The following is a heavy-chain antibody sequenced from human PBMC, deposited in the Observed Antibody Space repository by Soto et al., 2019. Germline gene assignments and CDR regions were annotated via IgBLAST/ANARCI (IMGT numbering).Heavy chain of an antibody. CDR2: INADYGNT. CDR1: GYTFYSHS. D-gene: IGHD5-18*01. V-gene: IGHV1-18*01. Sequence: ASVKVSCKASGYTFYSHSISWVRQAPGQGLEWMGRINADYGNTQYAQKFRGRVTMTTDTSTTTVYMELTNLRSDDTAVYYCARCIQGDYYYGMAVWRRGTTVIVSS. CDR3: ARCIQGDYYYGMAV. J-gene: IGHJ6*01.